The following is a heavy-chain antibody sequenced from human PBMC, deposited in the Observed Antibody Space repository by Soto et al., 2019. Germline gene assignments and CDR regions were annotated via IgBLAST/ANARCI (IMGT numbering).Heavy chain of an antibody. V-gene: IGHV1-69*02. D-gene: IGHD3-10*01. CDR3: ARGPAYSSGYYYYGMDV. Sequence: QVQLVQSGAEVKKPGSSVKVSCKASGGTFSSYTISWVRQAPGQGLEWMGRIIPILGIANYAQKFQARVTITADKSTSTAYTELSSLRSEDTAVYYCARGPAYSSGYYYYGMDVWGQGTTVTVSS. CDR1: GGTFSSYT. CDR2: IIPILGIA. J-gene: IGHJ6*02.